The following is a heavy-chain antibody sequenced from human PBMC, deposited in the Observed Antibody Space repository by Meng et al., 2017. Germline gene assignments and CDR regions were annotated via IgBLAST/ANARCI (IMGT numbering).Heavy chain of an antibody. J-gene: IGHJ3*02. Sequence: SETLSLTCTVSGGSISSYYWSWIRQPAGKGLEWIGRIYTSVSTNYNPSLKSRVTMSVDTSKNQFSLKLSSVTAADTAVYYCARDFPHNYDILTGYYNGAFDIWGQGTMVTVSS. CDR2: IYTSVST. D-gene: IGHD3-9*01. CDR3: ARDFPHNYDILTGYYNGAFDI. V-gene: IGHV4-4*07. CDR1: GGSISSYY.